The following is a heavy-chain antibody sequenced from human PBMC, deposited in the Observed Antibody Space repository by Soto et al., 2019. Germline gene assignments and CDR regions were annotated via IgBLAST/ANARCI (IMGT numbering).Heavy chain of an antibody. CDR1: GDSINSDKYY. CDR3: AGRSTIGNWFDP. Sequence: SETLSLTCSVSGDSINSDKYYWGWIRQPPGKGLEWIGSIYFRGNTYYNPSLQTRVTISLATSKSQFSLKLNSVTAADTAVYYCAGRSTIGNWFDPWGQGTLVTVSS. V-gene: IGHV4-39*01. D-gene: IGHD5-12*01. J-gene: IGHJ5*02. CDR2: IYFRGNT.